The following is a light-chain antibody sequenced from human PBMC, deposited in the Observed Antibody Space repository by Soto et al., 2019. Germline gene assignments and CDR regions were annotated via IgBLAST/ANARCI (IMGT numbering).Light chain of an antibody. CDR1: QSVSSSY. CDR3: QQYGSSPWT. Sequence: EIVLTQSPGTLSLSPGERATLSCRPSQSVSSSYLAWYQQQPGQAPSLLIYGASSRATGIPDRSRGSGSGTDFTLTISRLEPEDFAVYYCQQYGSSPWTFGQGTKVDIK. CDR2: GAS. J-gene: IGKJ1*01. V-gene: IGKV3-20*01.